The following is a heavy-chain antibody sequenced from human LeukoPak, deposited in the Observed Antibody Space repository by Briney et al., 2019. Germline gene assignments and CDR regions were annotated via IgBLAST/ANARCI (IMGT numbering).Heavy chain of an antibody. CDR1: GFTFSSYA. CDR2: IASDGSHT. J-gene: IGHJ3*02. D-gene: IGHD3-10*01. CDR3: ARERQDTIVHSGAFDI. V-gene: IGHV3-30-3*01. Sequence: PGGFLRLSCAASGFTFSSYAMHWVRQAPGKGLEWVAVIASDGSHTFYVESVKGRFTISRDNSKNTLYLQMNSLRAEDTAVYFCARERQDTIVHSGAFDIWGQGTIVTVSS.